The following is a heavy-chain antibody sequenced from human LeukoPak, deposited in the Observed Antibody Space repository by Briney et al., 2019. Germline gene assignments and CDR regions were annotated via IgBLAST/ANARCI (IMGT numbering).Heavy chain of an antibody. CDR3: ARGPPPDFDY. CDR1: GDSISSYY. CDR2: IHPSGST. Sequence: SETLSLTCTVSGDSISSYYWSWIRQPAGKGLEWIGRIHPSGSTNYNPSLKSRLTLSVDTSKNQFSLKLSSVTAADTAVYYCARGPPPDFDYWGRGSLVTVSS. J-gene: IGHJ4*02. V-gene: IGHV4-4*07.